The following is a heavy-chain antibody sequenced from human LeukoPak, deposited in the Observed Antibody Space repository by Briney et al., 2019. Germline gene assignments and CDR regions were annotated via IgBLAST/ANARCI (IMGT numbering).Heavy chain of an antibody. CDR2: ISGSGGST. J-gene: IGHJ3*02. Sequence: GGSLRLSCAASGFTFSSYAMSWVRQAAGKGLEWVSAISGSGGSTYYADSVKGRFTISRDNSKNTLYLQMNSLRAEDTAVYYCANDIVVVPAARAAAGADAFDIWGQGTMVTVSS. V-gene: IGHV3-23*01. D-gene: IGHD2-2*01. CDR3: ANDIVVVPAARAAAGADAFDI. CDR1: GFTFSSYA.